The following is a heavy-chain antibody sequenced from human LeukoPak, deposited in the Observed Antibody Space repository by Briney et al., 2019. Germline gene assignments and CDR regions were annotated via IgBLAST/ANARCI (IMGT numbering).Heavy chain of an antibody. Sequence: GASVKVSCKASGGSFSSYAISWVRQAPGQGLEWMGAFIPRFGTAIYAQQFQGRVTITRDETTSTACMELSSLRFEDTAVYYCARHSSMSETYYYKMDVWGKGTTVTVSS. CDR1: GGSFSSYA. V-gene: IGHV1-69*05. CDR2: FIPRFGTA. J-gene: IGHJ6*03. CDR3: ARHSSMSETYYYKMDV.